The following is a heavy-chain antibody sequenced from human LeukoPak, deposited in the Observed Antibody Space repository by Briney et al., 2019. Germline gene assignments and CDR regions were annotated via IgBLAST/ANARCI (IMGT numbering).Heavy chain of an antibody. V-gene: IGHV3-74*01. CDR1: GFTFSRYW. J-gene: IGHJ6*03. CDR2: LNSDGSST. CDR3: ARSYNYGLDYYYYMDV. D-gene: IGHD3/OR15-3a*01. Sequence: GGSLRLSCAVSGFTFSRYWMHWVRQAPGKGLVGVSRLNSDGSSTYYADSVKGRFTISRDNAKNTLYLQMNSLSGEDTAVYYCARSYNYGLDYYYYMDVWGKGATVTVSS.